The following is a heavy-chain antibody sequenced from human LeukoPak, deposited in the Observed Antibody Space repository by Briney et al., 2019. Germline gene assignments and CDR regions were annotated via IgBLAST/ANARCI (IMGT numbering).Heavy chain of an antibody. CDR2: ISNSGNTI. V-gene: IGHV3-48*03. CDR1: GFTFSSYD. J-gene: IGHJ5*02. Sequence: GGSLRLSCAASGFTFSSYDMTWVRQAPGKGLEGVSYISNSGNTIYYADSVKDRFTISRDNAKNSLHLQMNSLRAEDTAVYYCARVSFGVNREDHLLSGWFDPWGQGTLVTVSS. D-gene: IGHD2-2*01. CDR3: ARVSFGVNREDHLLSGWFDP.